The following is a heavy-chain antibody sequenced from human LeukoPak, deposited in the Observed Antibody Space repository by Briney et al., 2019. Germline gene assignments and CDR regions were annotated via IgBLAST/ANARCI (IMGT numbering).Heavy chain of an antibody. D-gene: IGHD3-10*01. CDR1: GGSIGSYY. CDR3: ASVPHITMVRGVTNRYYYYYGMDV. J-gene: IGHJ6*02. V-gene: IGHV4-59*08. Sequence: KPSETPSLTCTVSGGSIGSYYWSWIRQPPGKGLEWIGYIYYSGSTNYNPSLKSRVTISVDTSKNQFSLKLSSVTAADTAVYYCASVPHITMVRGVTNRYYYYYGMDVWGQGTTVTVSS. CDR2: IYYSGST.